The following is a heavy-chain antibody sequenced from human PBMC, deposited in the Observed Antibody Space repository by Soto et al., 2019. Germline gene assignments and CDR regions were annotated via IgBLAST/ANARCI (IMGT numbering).Heavy chain of an antibody. D-gene: IGHD6-13*01. CDR1: GFTFSSYG. V-gene: IGHV3-30*18. CDR2: IPDDGRNK. Sequence: QVQLVESGGGVVQPGRSLRLSCAASGFTFSSYGMHWVRQAPGKGLEWVAVIPDDGRNKYYADSVKGRFTISRDNSKNTLYMQMNSLKTDDTAVYYCAKVINGSTWYGRPAYDFWGQGALVTVSS. CDR3: AKVINGSTWYGRPAYDF. J-gene: IGHJ4*02.